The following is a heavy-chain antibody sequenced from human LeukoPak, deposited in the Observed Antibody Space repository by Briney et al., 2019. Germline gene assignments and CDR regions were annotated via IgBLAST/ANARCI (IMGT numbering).Heavy chain of an antibody. CDR3: ARAESRGYYISDY. CDR1: GGTFSSYA. J-gene: IGHJ4*02. D-gene: IGHD3-22*01. Sequence: ASGKVSCKASGGTFSSYAINWVRQATGQGLEWMGWMNPNSGNTGYAQKFQGRVTITRDTSISTAYMELSSLRSDDTAVYYCARAESRGYYISDYWGQGTLVTVSS. V-gene: IGHV1-8*03. CDR2: MNPNSGNT.